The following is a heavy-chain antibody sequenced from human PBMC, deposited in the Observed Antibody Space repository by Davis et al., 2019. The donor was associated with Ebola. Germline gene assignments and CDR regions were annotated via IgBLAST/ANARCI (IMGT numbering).Heavy chain of an antibody. V-gene: IGHV3-30-3*01. Sequence: GESLKISCAASGFTFSSYAMHWVRQAPGKGLEWVAVISYDGSNKYYADSVKGRFTISRDNAKNTLYLQMNSLRGEDTAVYYCAKDQGGSCSPWGQGTLVIVSS. CDR3: AKDQGGSCSP. CDR2: ISYDGSNK. D-gene: IGHD2-15*01. J-gene: IGHJ5*02. CDR1: GFTFSSYA.